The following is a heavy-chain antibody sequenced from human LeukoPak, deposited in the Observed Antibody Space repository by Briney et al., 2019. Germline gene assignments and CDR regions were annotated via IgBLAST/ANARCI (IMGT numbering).Heavy chain of an antibody. CDR2: IKQDGSEK. V-gene: IGHV3-7*01. CDR1: GFTFSSYW. J-gene: IGHJ4*02. Sequence: GSLRLSCAASGFTFSSYWMSWVRQAPGKGLEWVANIKQDGSEKYYVDSVKGRFTISRDNAKNSLYLQMNSLRAEDTAVYYCARESGYSYGGLFDYWGQGTLVTVSS. CDR3: ARESGYSYGGLFDY. D-gene: IGHD5-18*01.